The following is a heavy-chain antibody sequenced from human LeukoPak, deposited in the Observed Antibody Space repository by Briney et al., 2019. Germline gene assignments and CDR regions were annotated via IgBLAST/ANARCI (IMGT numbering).Heavy chain of an antibody. Sequence: ASVKVSCKASGYTFTGYYMHWVRQAPGQGLEWMGWINPNSGGTNYAQKFQGRVTMTRDTSISTAYMELSRLRSDDTAVYYCARGGRWGYYYDAVDAFDIWGQGTMVTVSS. D-gene: IGHD3-22*01. V-gene: IGHV1-2*02. CDR1: GYTFTGYY. CDR3: ARGGRWGYYYDAVDAFDI. CDR2: INPNSGGT. J-gene: IGHJ3*02.